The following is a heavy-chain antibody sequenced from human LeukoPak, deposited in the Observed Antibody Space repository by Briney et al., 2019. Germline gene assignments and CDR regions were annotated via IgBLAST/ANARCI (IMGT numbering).Heavy chain of an antibody. D-gene: IGHD6-19*01. CDR1: GGTFITYA. Sequence: SVKVSCKASGGTFITYAISWVRQAPGQGLEWMGRIIPILGITNYAQKFQGRVTMTEDTSTDTAYMELSSLRSEDTAVYYCATDVTAVAGTHWGQGTLVTVSS. V-gene: IGHV1-69*04. CDR3: ATDVTAVAGTH. CDR2: IIPILGIT. J-gene: IGHJ4*02.